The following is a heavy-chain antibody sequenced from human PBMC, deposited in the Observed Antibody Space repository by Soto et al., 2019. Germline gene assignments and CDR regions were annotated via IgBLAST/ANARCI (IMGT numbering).Heavy chain of an antibody. CDR1: GFSLSTRGVG. J-gene: IGHJ4*02. CDR3: AHIGVSRWFDF. D-gene: IGHD6-13*01. CDR2: IYWDDDK. Sequence: SGPTLVNPTQTLTLTCTFSGFSLSTRGVGVGWIRQPPGKALEWLALIYWDDDKRYSPSLKTRLTITKDTSKNQVVLTLTNMDPLDTATYSCAHIGVSRWFDFWGQGTLVTVSS. V-gene: IGHV2-5*02.